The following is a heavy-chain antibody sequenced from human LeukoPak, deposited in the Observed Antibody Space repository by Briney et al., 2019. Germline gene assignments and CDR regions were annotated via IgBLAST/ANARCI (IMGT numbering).Heavy chain of an antibody. V-gene: IGHV4-34*01. CDR3: ARAFYSSSWYDY. Sequence: KASETLSLTCAVYGGSFSGYYWSWIRQPPGKGLEWIGEINHSGSTNYNPSLKSRVTISVDTSKNQFSLKLSSVTAADTAVYYCARAFYSSSWYDYWGQGTLVTVSS. J-gene: IGHJ4*02. CDR2: INHSGST. CDR1: GGSFSGYY. D-gene: IGHD6-13*01.